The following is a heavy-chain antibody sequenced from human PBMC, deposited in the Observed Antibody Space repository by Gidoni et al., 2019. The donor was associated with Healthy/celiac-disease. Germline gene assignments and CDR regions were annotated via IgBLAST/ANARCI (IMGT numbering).Heavy chain of an antibody. J-gene: IGHJ4*02. D-gene: IGHD6-6*01. CDR3: ATFRIAARTVVDY. Sequence: QLQLQESGPGLVKPSATLSLTCTVSGGSISSSSYYWGWIRQPPGKGLEWIGSIYYSGSTYYNPSLKSRGTISVDTSKNQFSLKLSSVTAADTAVYYCATFRIAARTVVDYWGQGTLVTVSS. CDR1: GGSISSSSYY. V-gene: IGHV4-39*01. CDR2: IYYSGST.